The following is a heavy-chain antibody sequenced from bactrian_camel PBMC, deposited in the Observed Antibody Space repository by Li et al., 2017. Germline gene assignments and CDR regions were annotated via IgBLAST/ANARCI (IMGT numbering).Heavy chain of an antibody. J-gene: IGHJ4*01. V-gene: IGHV3S1*01. CDR2: IDTGDGST. Sequence: HVQLVESGGGSALAGGSVRLSCAASGYTFNTYSWFRQAPGKEREGVAAIDTGDGSTYYLNSVEGRLTISHDNAKNTLYLQMNSLQTEDTAVYYCAKGLYSTADAVGHRVRGQGTQVTVS. CDR1: GYTFNTYS. D-gene: IGHD1*01.